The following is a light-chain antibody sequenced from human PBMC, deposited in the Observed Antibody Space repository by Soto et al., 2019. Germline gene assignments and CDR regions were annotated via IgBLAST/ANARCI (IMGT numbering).Light chain of an antibody. CDR3: LQDYSFPYT. V-gene: IGKV1-6*01. J-gene: IGKJ2*01. CDR2: SVS. Sequence: AIQMTQSPSSLSAYVGDRVTITCRASQDIADDLGWYQHKPGKAPKLLFYSVSGLQNGVPSRFSGSGSGTDFTLTISSLQPEDFATYYCLQDYSFPYTFGQGTNVEIK. CDR1: QDIADD.